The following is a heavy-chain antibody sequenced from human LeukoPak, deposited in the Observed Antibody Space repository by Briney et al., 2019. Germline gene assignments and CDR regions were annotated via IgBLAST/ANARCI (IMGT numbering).Heavy chain of an antibody. J-gene: IGHJ3*02. V-gene: IGHV4-59*01. Sequence: SETLSLTCTVSGGSISSYYWSLIRQPPGKGLEWIGYIYYSGSTSYNPSLKSRVTISVDTSKNQFSLKLSSVTAADTAVYYCARDSRDAFDIWGQGTMVTVSS. CDR3: ARDSRDAFDI. CDR2: IYYSGST. CDR1: GGSISSYY.